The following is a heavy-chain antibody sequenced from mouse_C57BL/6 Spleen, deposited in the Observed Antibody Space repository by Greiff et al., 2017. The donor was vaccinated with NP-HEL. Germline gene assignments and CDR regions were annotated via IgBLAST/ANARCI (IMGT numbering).Heavy chain of an antibody. D-gene: IGHD1-1*01. V-gene: IGHV1-26*01. CDR2: INPNNGGT. J-gene: IGHJ4*01. CDR1: GYTFTDYY. Sequence: EVQLQQSGPELVKPGASVKISCKASGYTFTDYYMNWVKQSHGKSLEWIGDINPNNGGTSYNQKFKGKATLTVDKSSSTAYMELRSLTSEDSAVYYCARCDYSLWAMDYWGQGTSVTVSS. CDR3: ARCDYSLWAMDY.